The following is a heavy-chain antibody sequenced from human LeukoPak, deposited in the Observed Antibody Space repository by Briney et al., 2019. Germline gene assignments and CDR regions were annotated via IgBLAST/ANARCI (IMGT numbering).Heavy chain of an antibody. J-gene: IGHJ4*02. CDR2: ISGSGGST. V-gene: IGHV3-23*01. CDR1: GFTFSSYA. Sequence: GGSLRLSCAASGFTFSSYAMSWVRQAPGKGLEWISAISGSGGSTYYADSVKGRFTISRDNSKNTLYLQMNSLRAEDTAVYYCAKGLLWSGELLSPIDYWGQGTLVTVSS. D-gene: IGHD3-10*01. CDR3: AKGLLWSGELLSPIDY.